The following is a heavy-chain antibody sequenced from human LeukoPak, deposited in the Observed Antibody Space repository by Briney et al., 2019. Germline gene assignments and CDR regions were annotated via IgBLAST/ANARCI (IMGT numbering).Heavy chain of an antibody. CDR2: MNPNSGNT. CDR3: LLLGRTYDPREGYYHYYGMDV. CDR1: GYTFTSYD. V-gene: IGHV1-8*01. D-gene: IGHD3-16*01. Sequence: ASVTVSCKASGYTFTSYDINWVRQATGQGLEWMGWMNPNSGNTGYAKKFQGRVTMTRNTSISTAYMELSSLRSEDTAVYYCLLLGRTYDPREGYYHYYGMDVWGQGTTVTVSS. J-gene: IGHJ6*02.